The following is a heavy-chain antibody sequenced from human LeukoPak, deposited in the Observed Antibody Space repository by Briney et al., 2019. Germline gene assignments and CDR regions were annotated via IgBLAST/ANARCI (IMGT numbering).Heavy chain of an antibody. Sequence: GGSLRLSCAASGFTFSSYWMSWVRQAPGKGLGWVANIKQDGSEKYYVDSVKGRFTISRDNAKNSLYLQMNSLRAEDTAVYYCAGDYGDYERYYMDVWGKGTTVTVSS. J-gene: IGHJ6*03. CDR1: GFTFSSYW. D-gene: IGHD4-17*01. CDR2: IKQDGSEK. V-gene: IGHV3-7*01. CDR3: AGDYGDYERYYMDV.